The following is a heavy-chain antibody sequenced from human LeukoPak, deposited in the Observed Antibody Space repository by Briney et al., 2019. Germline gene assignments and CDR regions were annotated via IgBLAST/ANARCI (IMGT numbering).Heavy chain of an antibody. D-gene: IGHD3-10*01. Sequence: PGRSLRLSCAAAGFTFSSYGMHWVRQAPGKGLEWVTVISYDGSNKYYADSVKGRFTISRDNSKNTLYLQMNSLRAEDTAVYYCAKAGYGSGSFNNYYMDVWGKGTTVTVSS. V-gene: IGHV3-30*18. CDR2: ISYDGSNK. CDR1: GFTFSSYG. J-gene: IGHJ6*03. CDR3: AKAGYGSGSFNNYYMDV.